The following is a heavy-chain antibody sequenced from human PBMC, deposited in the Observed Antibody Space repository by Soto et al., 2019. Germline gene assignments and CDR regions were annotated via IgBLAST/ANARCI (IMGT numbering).Heavy chain of an antibody. CDR2: ISGSGGST. Sequence: GSLRPSCAASGFTFSSYAMSWVRQAPGKGLEWVSGISGSGGSTYDADSVKGRFTISRDNSKNTLYLQMNSLRAEDTAVYYCSKGRYYYDSSGLDYWGQGALVTVSS. D-gene: IGHD3-22*01. CDR1: GFTFSSYA. J-gene: IGHJ4*02. V-gene: IGHV3-23*01. CDR3: SKGRYYYDSSGLDY.